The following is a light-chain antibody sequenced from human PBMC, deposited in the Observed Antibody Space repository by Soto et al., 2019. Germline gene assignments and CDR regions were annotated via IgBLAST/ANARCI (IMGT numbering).Light chain of an antibody. CDR1: QSISSW. V-gene: IGKV1-5*03. CDR3: QQYNSYPS. J-gene: IGKJ4*01. CDR2: KAS. Sequence: DIQMTQSPSTLSASVGDRVTITCRASQSISSWLAWYQQKPGKAPKLLIYKASSLESGVPPRFSRSGSATEITLTISSLQPDDFETYYWQQYNSYPSFGGGTTVEIK.